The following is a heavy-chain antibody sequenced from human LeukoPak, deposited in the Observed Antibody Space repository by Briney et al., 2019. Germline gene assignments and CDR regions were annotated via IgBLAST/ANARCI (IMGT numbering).Heavy chain of an antibody. CDR1: GFTFSSYS. Sequence: GGSLRLSCAASGFTFSSYSMNWVRQAPGKGLEWVSYISSSSSTIYYADSVKGRFTISRDNAKNSLYLQMNSLRAEDTAVYYCARGNYDFWRGLSSLWGQGTLVTVSS. CDR3: ARGNYDFWRGLSSL. D-gene: IGHD3-3*01. CDR2: ISSSSSTI. V-gene: IGHV3-48*01. J-gene: IGHJ4*02.